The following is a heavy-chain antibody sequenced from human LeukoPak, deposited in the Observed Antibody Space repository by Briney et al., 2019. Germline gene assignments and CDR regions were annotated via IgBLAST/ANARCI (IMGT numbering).Heavy chain of an antibody. CDR1: GFTFSDYA. V-gene: IGHV3-30*04. CDR2: VAYDGSSK. J-gene: IGHJ4*02. D-gene: IGHD2-2*01. Sequence: GGSLTLSCAASGFTFSDYALHWVRQAPGKGLEWVAFVAYDGSSKYYRDSVKGRFIISRDYSRNTLYLQMNSLRGEDTAVYYCAHGSMYQLDYWGQGTLVTVSS. CDR3: AHGSMYQLDY.